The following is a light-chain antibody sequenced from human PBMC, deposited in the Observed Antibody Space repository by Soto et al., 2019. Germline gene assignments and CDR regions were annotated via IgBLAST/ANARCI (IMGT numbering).Light chain of an antibody. CDR1: QTVLFDSNQKNY. CDR2: WAS. J-gene: IGKJ3*01. CDR3: QQYYDTLFS. V-gene: IGKV4-1*01. Sequence: DIVMTQSPDSLAVSLGERVTINCKSSQTVLFDSNQKNYLAWYQQKPGQPPKLLIYWASTREFGVPDRFSGSGSGTDFTLTITSLQAEDVALYYCQQYYDTLFSFGPGTKVDLK.